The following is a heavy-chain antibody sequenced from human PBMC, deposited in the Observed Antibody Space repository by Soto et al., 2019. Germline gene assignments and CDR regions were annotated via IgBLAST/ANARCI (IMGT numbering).Heavy chain of an antibody. CDR1: GYTFTTYG. Sequence: GASVKVSCKASGYTFTTYGISWVRQAPGQGLEWMGWISAYNGDTNYAQKFQDRVIMTTDTSTRTAYMELRSLRSDDTAVYYCARLNYYSSSRNWFDPWGQGTLVTVSS. CDR2: ISAYNGDT. D-gene: IGHD2-2*01. J-gene: IGHJ5*02. V-gene: IGHV1-18*04. CDR3: ARLNYYSSSRNWFDP.